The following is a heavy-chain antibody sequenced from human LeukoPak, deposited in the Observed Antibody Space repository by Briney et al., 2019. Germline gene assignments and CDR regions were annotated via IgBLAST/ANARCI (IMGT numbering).Heavy chain of an antibody. V-gene: IGHV1-3*01. CDR3: ARVIAVAGTPHYFDY. J-gene: IGHJ4*02. Sequence: ASVKVSCKTSGYDFTSYAMHWVRQAPGQRLEWMGWINAGNGNTKYSQKFQGRVTITRDTSASTAYMELSSLRSEDTAVYYCARVIAVAGTPHYFDYWGQGTLVTVSS. CDR1: GYDFTSYA. D-gene: IGHD6-19*01. CDR2: INAGNGNT.